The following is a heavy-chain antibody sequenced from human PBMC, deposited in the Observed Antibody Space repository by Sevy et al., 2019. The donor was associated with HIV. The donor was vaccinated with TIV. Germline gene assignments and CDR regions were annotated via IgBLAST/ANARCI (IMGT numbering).Heavy chain of an antibody. V-gene: IGHV3-9*01. J-gene: IGHJ4*02. Sequence: GGSLRLSCAASGFTFDDYAMHWVRQAPGKGLELVSGISWNIGSIGYAGSVKGRFTISRDNAKNSLYLQMNSLRAEDTALYYCAKALDSSGYLVLDYWGQGTLVTVSS. CDR1: GFTFDDYA. D-gene: IGHD3-22*01. CDR2: ISWNIGSI. CDR3: AKALDSSGYLVLDY.